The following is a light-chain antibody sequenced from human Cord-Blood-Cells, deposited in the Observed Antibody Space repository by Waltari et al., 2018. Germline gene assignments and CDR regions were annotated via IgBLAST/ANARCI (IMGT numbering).Light chain of an antibody. CDR2: EGS. J-gene: IGLJ1*01. V-gene: IGLV2-23*01. Sequence: QSALTQPASVSGSPGQSITISCTGTSSDVGSYNLVSWYQQHPGKAPKLMIYEGSKRPSGVSNRFSGSKSGNTAPLTISGLQAEDEADYYCCSYAGSYVFGTGTKVTVL. CDR3: CSYAGSYV. CDR1: SSDVGSYNL.